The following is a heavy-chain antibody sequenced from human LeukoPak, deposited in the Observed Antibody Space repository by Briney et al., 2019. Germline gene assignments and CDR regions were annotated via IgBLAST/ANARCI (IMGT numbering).Heavy chain of an antibody. CDR3: ARDWDAMNNCFDP. V-gene: IGHV1-18*01. D-gene: IGHD1-26*01. J-gene: IGHJ5*02. CDR2: ISTNSDIR. CDR1: GYTFTNYG. Sequence: ASVKVSCKASGYTFTNYGISWVRRAPGQGLEWMGWISTNSDIRTYAQTLQGRFTMTTDTATTTAYMELNNLTFDDTAVYYCARDWDAMNNCFDPLGQGTPVTVSS.